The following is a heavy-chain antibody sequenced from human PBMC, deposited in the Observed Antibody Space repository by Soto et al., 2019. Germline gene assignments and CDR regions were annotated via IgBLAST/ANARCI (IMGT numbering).Heavy chain of an antibody. V-gene: IGHV4-59*04. CDR1: GGSISSYY. D-gene: IGHD2-8*01. Sequence: SETLSLTCTVSGGSISSYYWSWIRQPPGKTLEWIGSINYSGTTYYNPSLKSRVFISVDTSKNKFSLRLTSVTAADTAVYYCARSHYTYGLLIDYWGPGIMVTVSS. CDR3: ARSHYTYGLLIDY. CDR2: INYSGTT. J-gene: IGHJ4*02.